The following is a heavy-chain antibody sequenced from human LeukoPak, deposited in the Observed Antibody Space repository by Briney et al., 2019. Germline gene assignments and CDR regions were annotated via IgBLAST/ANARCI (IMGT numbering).Heavy chain of an antibody. CDR3: ARVVVSYGSGSYLFDY. CDR2: IYHSGST. V-gene: IGHV4-30-2*01. J-gene: IGHJ4*02. Sequence: PSQTLSLTCAVSGGSISSGGYSWSWIRQPPGTGLEWIGYIYHSGSTYYNPSLKSRVTISVDRSKNQFSLKLSSVTAADTAVYYCARVVVSYGSGSYLFDYWGQGTLVTVSS. D-gene: IGHD3-10*01. CDR1: GGSISSGGYS.